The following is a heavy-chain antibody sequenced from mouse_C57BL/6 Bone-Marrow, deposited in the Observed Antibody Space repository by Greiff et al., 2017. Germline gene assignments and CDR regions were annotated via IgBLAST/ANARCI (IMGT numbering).Heavy chain of an antibody. V-gene: IGHV1-64*01. Sequence: QVQLQQPGAELVKPGASVKLSCKASGYTFTSYWMHWVKQRPGQGLEWIGMIHPNSGSTNYNEKFKSKATLTVDKSSSTAYMQLSSLTSEDSAVYYCAREGIYDGYYGYAMDYWGQGTSVTVSS. D-gene: IGHD2-3*01. J-gene: IGHJ4*01. CDR3: AREGIYDGYYGYAMDY. CDR1: GYTFTSYW. CDR2: IHPNSGST.